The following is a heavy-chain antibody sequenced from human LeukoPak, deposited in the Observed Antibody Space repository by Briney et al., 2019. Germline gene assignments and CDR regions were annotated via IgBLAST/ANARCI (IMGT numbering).Heavy chain of an antibody. D-gene: IGHD3-22*01. Sequence: SETLSLTCDVYGGSFSGYYWSWIRQPPGKGLEWIGEINHSGSTNYNPSLKSRVTISVDTSKNQFSLKLSSVTAADTAVYYCARSRPHSYYYYDSSGYLVYWGQGTLVTVSS. CDR3: ARSRPHSYYYYDSSGYLVY. CDR1: GGSFSGYY. J-gene: IGHJ4*02. CDR2: INHSGST. V-gene: IGHV4-34*01.